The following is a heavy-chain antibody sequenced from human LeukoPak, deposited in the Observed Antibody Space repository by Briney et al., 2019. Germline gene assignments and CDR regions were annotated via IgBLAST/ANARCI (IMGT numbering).Heavy chain of an antibody. V-gene: IGHV1-2*02. CDR3: ARGYSSGWYYLHY. Sequence: SVKVSCKAAAYSFTVCYIHWVRQAPGQGLGLMGCINHDSGDNKYAQKFQGRVTMTRDKSISTAYMDMSRLRDDDTGVYYCARGYSSGWYYLHYWGQGTLVTVSS. J-gene: IGHJ4*02. CDR2: INHDSGDN. CDR1: AYSFTVCY. D-gene: IGHD6-19*01.